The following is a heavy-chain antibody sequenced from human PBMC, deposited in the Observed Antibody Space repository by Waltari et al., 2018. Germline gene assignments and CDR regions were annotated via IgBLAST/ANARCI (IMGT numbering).Heavy chain of an antibody. V-gene: IGHV3-7*01. J-gene: IGHJ4*02. CDR2: IQQDGSDK. CDR3: ARGFSYGYSRGYDY. CDR1: GFTFSSYW. D-gene: IGHD5-18*01. Sequence: EVQLVESGGGLVQPGGSLRLSCAASGFTFSSYWMTWVRQAPGKGLQWVANIQQDGSDKYYVDSVKGRFTISRDNAKNTLYLQMNSLRTEDTAVYYCARGFSYGYSRGYDYWGQGTLVTVSS.